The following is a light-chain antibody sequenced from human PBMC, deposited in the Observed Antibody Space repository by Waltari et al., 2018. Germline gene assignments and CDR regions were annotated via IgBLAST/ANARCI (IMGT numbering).Light chain of an antibody. CDR1: SPTIGNNF. J-gene: IGLJ2*01. CDR2: DDN. CDR3: GTWDSSLSVVV. V-gene: IGLV1-51*01. Sequence: QSVLTQPPSVSAAPGPKVTISCSGSSPTIGNNFVFWYQQLPGTAPKLLIYDDNERPSGIPDRFSGSKSGTSATLGITGLQTGDEADYYCGTWDSSLSVVVFGGGTKVTVL.